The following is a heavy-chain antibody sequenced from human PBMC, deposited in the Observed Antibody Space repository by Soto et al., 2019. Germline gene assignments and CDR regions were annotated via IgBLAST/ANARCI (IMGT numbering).Heavy chain of an antibody. V-gene: IGHV4-39*07. CDR1: GGSISSSSYY. CDR3: ARRYGGNFDY. D-gene: IGHD1-26*01. Sequence: PSETLTLTCTVSGGSISSSSYYWGWIRQPPGKGLERIGSIYYSGSTYYNPSLKSRVTISVDTSKNQFSLKLSSVTAADTAVYYCARRYGGNFDYWGQGTLVTVSS. J-gene: IGHJ4*02. CDR2: IYYSGST.